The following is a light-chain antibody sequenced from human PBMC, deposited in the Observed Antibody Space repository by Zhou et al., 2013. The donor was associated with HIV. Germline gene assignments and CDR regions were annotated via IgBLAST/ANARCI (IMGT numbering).Light chain of an antibody. Sequence: IQMTQSPTSLSASVGDRVTITCRPSQTIDNYLNWYQRKPGKAPKLLIYGASTLHSGVPSRFSGSGSGTDFTLTISSLQPEDVATYYCLQDYNYPWTFGQGTKVE. J-gene: IGKJ1*01. CDR3: LQDYNYPWT. CDR1: QTIDNY. CDR2: GAS. V-gene: IGKV1-6*01.